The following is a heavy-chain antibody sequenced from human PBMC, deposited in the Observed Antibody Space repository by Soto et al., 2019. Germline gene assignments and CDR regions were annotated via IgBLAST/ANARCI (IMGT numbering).Heavy chain of an antibody. CDR1: GGSFSGYY. CDR3: AIAVGFDP. Sequence: QVQLQQWGAGLSKPSETLSLTCAVYGGSFSGYYWSWIRQPPGKGLEWIGEINHSGSTNYNPSLKRRVTISVDTFKTQFSLTLSSVTAADTAMYYCAIAVGFDPWGQGTLVTVSS. V-gene: IGHV4-34*01. J-gene: IGHJ5*02. D-gene: IGHD2-15*01. CDR2: INHSGST.